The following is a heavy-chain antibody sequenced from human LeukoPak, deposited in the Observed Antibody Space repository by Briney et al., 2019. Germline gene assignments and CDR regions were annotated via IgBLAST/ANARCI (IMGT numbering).Heavy chain of an antibody. V-gene: IGHV3-13*01. CDR3: ARDLTRYPDY. D-gene: IGHD3-9*01. J-gene: IGHJ4*02. CDR1: EFTFSTYD. Sequence: GGSLRLSCAASEFTFSTYDMHWVRQATGKGLEWVSAIDTAGDTYYPGSVKGRFTISRDNSKNTLYLQMNSLRAEDTAVYYCARDLTRYPDYWGQGTLVTVSS. CDR2: IDTAGDT.